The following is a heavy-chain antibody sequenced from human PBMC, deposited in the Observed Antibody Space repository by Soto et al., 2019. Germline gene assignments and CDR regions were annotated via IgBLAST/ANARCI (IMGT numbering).Heavy chain of an antibody. CDR3: ARAPSWYIFDY. CDR1: GYTFTTYD. Sequence: QVQLVQSGAEVKKPGASVKVSCKASGYTFTTYDTNWVRQAPGQRLEWMGWINAANGNTKYSQKFQGRVTITRDTSASTAYMELSSLRSEDTAVYYCARAPSWYIFDYWGQGTLVTVSS. J-gene: IGHJ4*02. CDR2: INAANGNT. D-gene: IGHD6-13*01. V-gene: IGHV1-3*01.